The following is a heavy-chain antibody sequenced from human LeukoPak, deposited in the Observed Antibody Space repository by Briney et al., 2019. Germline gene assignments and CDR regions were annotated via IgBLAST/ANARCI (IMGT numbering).Heavy chain of an antibody. J-gene: IGHJ6*02. D-gene: IGHD4-4*01. CDR1: GGTFSSYA. V-gene: IGHV1-69*04. CDR2: IIPILGIA. Sequence: AAVKVSCKASGGTFSSYAISWVRQAPGQGLEWMGRIIPILGIANYAQKFQGRVTITADKSTSTAYMELSRLRSEDTAVYSCARADSNHDYYSYYGTDVWGQATTVTVSS. CDR3: ARADSNHDYYSYYGTDV.